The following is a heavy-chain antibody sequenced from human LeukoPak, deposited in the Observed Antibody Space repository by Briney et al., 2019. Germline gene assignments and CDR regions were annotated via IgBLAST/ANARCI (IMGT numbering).Heavy chain of an antibody. CDR2: IDKKEKGYATPT. CDR1: GFTFSGSV. CDR3: TRYSGSYNWFDP. D-gene: IGHD1-26*01. Sequence: GGSLRHSCAASGFTFSGSVIHWVRQSSGKGREWVGQIDKKEKGYATPTAYAASVKGRFTISRDDSINTAYLQMKSLKTEDTALYYCTRYSGSYNWFDPWGQGTLVTVSS. V-gene: IGHV3-73*01. J-gene: IGHJ5*02.